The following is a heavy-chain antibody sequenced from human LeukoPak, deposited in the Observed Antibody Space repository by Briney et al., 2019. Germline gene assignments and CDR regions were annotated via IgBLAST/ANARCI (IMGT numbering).Heavy chain of an antibody. CDR1: GFTFSSYE. CDR3: AELGITMIGGV. Sequence: GGSLRLSCAASGFTFSSYEMNWVRQAPGKGLEWVSYISSGDNTIYYADSMKGRFTISRDNAKNSLYLQMNSLRAEDTAVYYCAELGITMIGGVWGKGTTVTISS. CDR2: ISSGDNTI. J-gene: IGHJ6*04. D-gene: IGHD3-10*02. V-gene: IGHV3-48*03.